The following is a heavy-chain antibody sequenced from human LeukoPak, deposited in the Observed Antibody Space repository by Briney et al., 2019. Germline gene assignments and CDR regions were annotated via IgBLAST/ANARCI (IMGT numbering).Heavy chain of an antibody. D-gene: IGHD2-2*01. Sequence: ASVKVSCKASGYTFTNNGISWVRQAPGQGLEWMGLISAYNGNTNYAQKFQGRVTMTTDTSTSTAYMELRSLRFDDMAVYYCARVSMEGSTSYDFDYWGQGTLVTVSS. CDR1: GYTFTNNG. CDR2: ISAYNGNT. J-gene: IGHJ4*02. CDR3: ARVSMEGSTSYDFDY. V-gene: IGHV1-18*03.